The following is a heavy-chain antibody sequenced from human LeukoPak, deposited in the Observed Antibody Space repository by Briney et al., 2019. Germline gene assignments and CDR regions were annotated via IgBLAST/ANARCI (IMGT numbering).Heavy chain of an antibody. D-gene: IGHD5-12*01. CDR1: GGSISSSCYY. Sequence: AETLSLTCTVSGGSISSSCYYWGWIRQPPGKGLEWIGMIYDSESTYYNPSLKRRVTISVDTSINQFYMKLSSVTAADTAVYYCVKGGVATITSHYYYGIDVWGQGTTVTVSS. J-gene: IGHJ6*02. CDR3: VKGGVATITSHYYYGIDV. CDR2: IYDSEST. V-gene: IGHV4-39*07.